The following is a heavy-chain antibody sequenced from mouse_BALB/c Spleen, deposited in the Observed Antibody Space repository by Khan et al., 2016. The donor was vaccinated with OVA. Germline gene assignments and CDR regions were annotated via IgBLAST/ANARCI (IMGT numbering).Heavy chain of an antibody. Sequence: VQLQESGPGLVAPSQSLSITCTVSGFSLTSYGVHWVRQPPGKGLEWLGVIWAGGSTNYNSALMSRLSISKDNSKSQVFLKMNSLQTDDTAMYYCAGLYYYGSSFYAMDYWGQGTSVNVSS. CDR3: AGLYYYGSSFYAMDY. CDR2: IWAGGST. CDR1: GFSLTSYG. V-gene: IGHV2-9*02. J-gene: IGHJ4*01. D-gene: IGHD1-1*01.